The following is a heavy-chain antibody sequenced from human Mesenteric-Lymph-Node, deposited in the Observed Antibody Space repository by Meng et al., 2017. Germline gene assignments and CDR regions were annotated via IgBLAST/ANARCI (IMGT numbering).Heavy chain of an antibody. Sequence: VQRPESGPGLLKPSDTLSLTCAVSGYSISSTNWWGWIRQPPGKGLEWIGYIYYSGSTSYNPSLKSRVTMSVDTSKNQFSLNLNSVTAVDTAVYYCARNVPGTSAYYDWGQGTLVTVSS. CDR2: IYYSGST. CDR1: GYSISSTNW. D-gene: IGHD3-22*01. J-gene: IGHJ4*02. V-gene: IGHV4-28*01. CDR3: ARNVPGTSAYYD.